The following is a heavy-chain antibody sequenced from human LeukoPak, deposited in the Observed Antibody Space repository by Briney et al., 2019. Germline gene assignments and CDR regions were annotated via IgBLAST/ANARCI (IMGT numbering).Heavy chain of an antibody. V-gene: IGHV1-69*06. CDR3: ARGAGWLYD. CDR2: IIPMIATA. CDR1: GGTFSSYA. J-gene: IGHJ4*02. Sequence: EASVKVSCKASGGTFSSYAISWVRQAPGQGLEWLGGIIPMIATASYSQKFQGRVSINADKSTNTVYMELSSLKLEDTAVYYCARGAGWLYDWGQGTLVIVSS. D-gene: IGHD3-22*01.